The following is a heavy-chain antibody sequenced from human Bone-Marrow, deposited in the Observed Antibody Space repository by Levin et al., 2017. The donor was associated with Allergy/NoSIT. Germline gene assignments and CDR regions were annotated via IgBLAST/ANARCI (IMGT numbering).Heavy chain of an antibody. V-gene: IGHV3-48*01. CDR3: ARDLNTTGDPLYYGMDV. CDR1: GFTFSPYS. D-gene: IGHD7-27*01. J-gene: IGHJ6*02. Sequence: GESLKISCAVSGFTFSPYSMNWVRQAPGKGLEWVSSISDSGSARNYADSVKGRFTISRDNVKNSLYLQMNSLRGEDTAVYYCARDLNTTGDPLYYGMDVWGQGTTVTVSS. CDR2: ISDSGSAR.